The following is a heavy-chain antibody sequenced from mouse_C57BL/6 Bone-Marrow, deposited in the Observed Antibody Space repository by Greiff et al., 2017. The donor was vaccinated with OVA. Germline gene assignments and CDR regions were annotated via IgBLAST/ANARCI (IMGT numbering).Heavy chain of an antibody. Sequence: VQRVESGPELVKPGASVKISCKASGYAFSSSWMNWVKQRPGKGLEWIGRIYPGDGDTNYNGKFKGKATLTADKSSSTAYMQLSSLTSEDSAVYFCARTGYYGSSYVSYWGQGTTLTVSS. CDR3: ARTGYYGSSYVSY. J-gene: IGHJ2*01. CDR2: IYPGDGDT. D-gene: IGHD1-1*01. V-gene: IGHV1-82*01. CDR1: GYAFSSSW.